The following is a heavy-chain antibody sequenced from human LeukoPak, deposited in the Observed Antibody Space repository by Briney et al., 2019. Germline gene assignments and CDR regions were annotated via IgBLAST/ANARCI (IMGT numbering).Heavy chain of an antibody. V-gene: IGHV3-30*18. Sequence: GGSLRLSCAASGFTFSSYVMHWVRQAPGEGLEWLAVISYEGSNIYYADSVKGRFTISRDNSKNTLYLQMNSLRAEDTAVYYCAKEFWSGYQYFDYWGQGTLVTVSS. D-gene: IGHD3-3*01. J-gene: IGHJ4*02. CDR2: ISYEGSNI. CDR1: GFTFSSYV. CDR3: AKEFWSGYQYFDY.